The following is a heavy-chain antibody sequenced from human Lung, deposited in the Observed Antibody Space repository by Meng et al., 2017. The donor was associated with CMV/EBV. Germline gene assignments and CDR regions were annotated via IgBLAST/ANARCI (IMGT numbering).Heavy chain of an antibody. CDR3: ARALKPDGYSYGYYFDY. CDR1: TGSLSSYY. D-gene: IGHD5-18*01. CDR2: IYTSGST. V-gene: IGHV4-4*07. J-gene: IGHJ4*02. Sequence: SXTLSLXCPVSTGSLSSYYWSWIRQPAGKGLEWIGRIYTSGSTNYNPSFKSRVTISVDRSKNQFSLKLSSVTAADTAVYYCARALKPDGYSYGYYFDYWSQGTVVTVSS.